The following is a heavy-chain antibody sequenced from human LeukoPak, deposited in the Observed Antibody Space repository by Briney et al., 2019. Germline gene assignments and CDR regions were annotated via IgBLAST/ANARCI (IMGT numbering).Heavy chain of an antibody. CDR3: ARDNVLLWFGELSALGIFDY. J-gene: IGHJ4*02. D-gene: IGHD3-10*01. CDR2: INHSGST. CDR1: GGSFSGYY. Sequence: SETLSLTCAVYGGSFSGYYWSWIRQPPGKGLEWIGEINHSGSTNYNPSLKSRVTISVDTSKNQFSLKLSSVTAADTAVYYCARDNVLLWFGELSALGIFDYWGQGTLVTVSS. V-gene: IGHV4-34*01.